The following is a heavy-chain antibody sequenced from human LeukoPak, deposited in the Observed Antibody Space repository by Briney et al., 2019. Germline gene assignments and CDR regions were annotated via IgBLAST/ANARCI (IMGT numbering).Heavy chain of an antibody. CDR3: AKDGGRGGGSCYDY. Sequence: GGSLRLSCAASGFTLSSYAMGWVRQAPGKGLEWVSAISGSGGNTYYTDSVKGRFTISRDNSKNLLYLQMNNLRAEDTAVYYCAKDGGRGGGSCYDYWGQGTLVTVSS. CDR1: GFTLSSYA. V-gene: IGHV3-23*01. CDR2: ISGSGGNT. J-gene: IGHJ4*02. D-gene: IGHD2-15*01.